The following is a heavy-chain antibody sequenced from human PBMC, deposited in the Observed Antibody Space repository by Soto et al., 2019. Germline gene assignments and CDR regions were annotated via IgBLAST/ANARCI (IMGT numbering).Heavy chain of an antibody. D-gene: IGHD3-10*01. J-gene: IGHJ6*02. Sequence: QVQLVESGGGVVQPGRSLRLSCAASGFTFSSYAMHWVRQAPGKGLEWVAVISYDGSNKYYADSVKGRFTISRDNSKNTLYLQMNSLRAEDTAVYYCARGRSLGGRYGSGSYQSYYYYVMDVWGQGTTVTVSS. CDR1: GFTFSSYA. V-gene: IGHV3-30-3*01. CDR3: ARGRSLGGRYGSGSYQSYYYYVMDV. CDR2: ISYDGSNK.